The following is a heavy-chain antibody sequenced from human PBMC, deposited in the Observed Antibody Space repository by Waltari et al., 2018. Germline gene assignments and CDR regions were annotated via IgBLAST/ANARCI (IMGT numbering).Heavy chain of an antibody. CDR1: GGSFSGYY. J-gene: IGHJ3*02. CDR3: ARPAVVTSRAFDI. D-gene: IGHD2-21*02. V-gene: IGHV4-34*01. Sequence: QVRLQQWGAGLLKPSETLSLTCAVYGGSFSGYYWSWIRQPPGKGLEWIGEINHSGSTNYNPSLKSRVTMSVDTSKNQFSLKLSSVTAADTAVYYCARPAVVTSRAFDIWGQGTMVTVSS. CDR2: INHSGST.